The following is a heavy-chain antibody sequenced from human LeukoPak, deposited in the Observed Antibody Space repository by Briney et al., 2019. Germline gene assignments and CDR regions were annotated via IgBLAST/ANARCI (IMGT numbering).Heavy chain of an antibody. V-gene: IGHV3-30*04. CDR3: ARERRGSFDY. J-gene: IGHJ4*02. CDR1: GFTFSSYA. CDR2: ISYDGSNK. Sequence: GRSLRLSCAASGFTFSSYAMHWVRQAPGRGLEWVAVISYDGSNKYYADSVKGRFTISRDNSKNTLYLQMNSLRAEDTAVYYCARERRGSFDYWGQGTLVTVSS. D-gene: IGHD3-10*01.